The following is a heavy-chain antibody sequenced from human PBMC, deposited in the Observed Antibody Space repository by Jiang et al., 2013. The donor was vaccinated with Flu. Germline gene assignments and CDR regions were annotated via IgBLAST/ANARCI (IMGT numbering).Heavy chain of an antibody. V-gene: IGHV1-46*01. CDR1: GYTFTYYY. D-gene: IGHD3-10*01. Sequence: SGAEVRKPGASVKVSCKTSGYTFTYYYVHWVRQAPGQGFEWVGLINPSGGATTYAQNFRGRVTMTGDTSTSTVYMELSNLRSEDTAVYYCARDRSIRGIISYYFDHW. CDR3: ARDRSIRGIISYYFDH. CDR2: INPSGGAT. J-gene: IGHJ4*01.